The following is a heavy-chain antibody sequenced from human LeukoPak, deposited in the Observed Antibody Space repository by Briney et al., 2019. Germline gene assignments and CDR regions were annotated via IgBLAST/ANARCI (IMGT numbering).Heavy chain of an antibody. CDR1: GGSFSGYY. D-gene: IGHD6-13*01. Sequence: SETLSLTCAVYGGSFSGYYWSWIRQPPGKGLEWIGVINHSGSTNYNPSLKKRITISVVTSKNQFSLKLSSVTAADTAVYYCARVGFSSSWYVSYWFDPWGQGTLVTVSS. CDR3: ARVGFSSSWYVSYWFDP. V-gene: IGHV4-34*01. J-gene: IGHJ5*02. CDR2: INHSGST.